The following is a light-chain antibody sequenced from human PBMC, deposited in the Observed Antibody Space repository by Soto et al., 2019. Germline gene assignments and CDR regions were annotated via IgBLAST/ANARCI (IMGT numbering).Light chain of an antibody. Sequence: QLVLTQSPSASASLGASVKLTCTLSRGHSNYIVAWHQQQPDKGPRFLMKLKGDCSHRRGDGIPDRFSGSCSGAERYLTISSLQHDDEAVYYCQTWGTGIHVVFGGGTELTVL. CDR2: LKGDCSH. CDR3: QTWGTGIHVV. J-gene: IGLJ2*01. CDR1: RGHSNYI. V-gene: IGLV4-69*01.